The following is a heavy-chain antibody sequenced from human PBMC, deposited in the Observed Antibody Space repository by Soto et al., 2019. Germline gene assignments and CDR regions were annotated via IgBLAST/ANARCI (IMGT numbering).Heavy chain of an antibody. CDR2: IKQDGSEK. D-gene: IGHD3-3*01. CDR1: GFTFSSYW. V-gene: IGHV3-7*05. CDR3: ARVYYDFWSGPLEL. Sequence: GGSLRLSCAASGFTFSSYWMSWVRQAPGKGLEWVANIKQDGSEKYYVDSVKGRFTISRDNAKNSLYLQMNSLRAEDTAVYYCARVYYDFWSGPLELWGQGTTVSVSS. J-gene: IGHJ6*02.